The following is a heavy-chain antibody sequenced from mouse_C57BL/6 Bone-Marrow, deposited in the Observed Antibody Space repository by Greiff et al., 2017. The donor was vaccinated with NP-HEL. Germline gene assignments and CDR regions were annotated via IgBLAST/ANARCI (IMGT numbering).Heavy chain of an antibody. CDR1: GFSLSTSGMG. V-gene: IGHV8-12*01. J-gene: IGHJ4*01. D-gene: IGHD2-4*01. CDR2: IYWDDDK. Sequence: QVTLKVSGPGILQSSQTLSLTCSFSGFSLSTSGMGVSWIRQPSGKGLEWLAHIYWDDDKRYNPSLKSRLTISKDTSRNQVFLKITSVDTAETATYYCARIIYYDYDGGHYYAMDYWGQGTSVTVSS. CDR3: ARIIYYDYDGGHYYAMDY.